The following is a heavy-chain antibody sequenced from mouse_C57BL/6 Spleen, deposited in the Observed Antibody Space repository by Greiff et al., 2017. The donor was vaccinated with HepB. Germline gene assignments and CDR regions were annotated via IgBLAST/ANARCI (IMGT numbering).Heavy chain of an antibody. Sequence: VQLVESGAELARPGASVKLSCKASGYTFTSYGISWVKQRTGQGLEWIGEIYPRSGNTYYNEKFKGKATLTADKSSSTAYMELRSLTSEDSAVYFCARSITTVVAPYFDYWGQGTTLTVSS. V-gene: IGHV1-81*01. D-gene: IGHD1-1*01. CDR2: IYPRSGNT. CDR3: ARSITTVVAPYFDY. J-gene: IGHJ2*01. CDR1: GYTFTSYG.